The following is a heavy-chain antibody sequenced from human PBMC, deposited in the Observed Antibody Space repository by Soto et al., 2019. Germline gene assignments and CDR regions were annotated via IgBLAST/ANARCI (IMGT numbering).Heavy chain of an antibody. CDR2: IIPIFGTP. J-gene: IGHJ1*01. Sequence: QVQLVQSGPEVKEPGFSVKLTCKVSGGIFNTYAISWLRQAPGQGLEWMGGIIPIFGTPNYAQRFQGRVTITADEITSTAYMGVRRIRSGDTGGFFRWGGWEFLGSGKFFYRLGLWGQGTL. V-gene: IGHV1-69*01. CDR1: GGIFNTYA. CDR3: WGGWEFLGSGKFFYRLGL. D-gene: IGHD3-10*01.